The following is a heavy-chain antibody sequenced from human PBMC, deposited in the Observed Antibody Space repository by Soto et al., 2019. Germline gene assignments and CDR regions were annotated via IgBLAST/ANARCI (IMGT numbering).Heavy chain of an antibody. CDR2: LHADRNDV. V-gene: IGHV3-74*03. CDR3: AGHRAGWQDYY. CDR1: GFNLTNYW. D-gene: IGHD6-19*01. J-gene: IGHJ4*02. Sequence: GGSLRLSCAASGFNLTNYWMYWVRQVPGKGLVWVARLHADRNDVVYAESVKGRFILSRDKAKNTMYLQMNSLRAEDTAVYYCAGHRAGWQDYYWGQGTLVTVSS.